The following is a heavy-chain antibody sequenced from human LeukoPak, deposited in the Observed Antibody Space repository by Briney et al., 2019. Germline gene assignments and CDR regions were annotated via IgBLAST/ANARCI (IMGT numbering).Heavy chain of an antibody. CDR2: ISGSGGST. CDR1: GFTFSNYA. J-gene: IGHJ4*02. D-gene: IGHD4-17*01. CDR3: AKDTTVTNLRFPDY. Sequence: GGSLRLSCAASGFTFSNYAMSWVRQAPGKGLEWVSAISGSGGSTYYADSVKGRFTISRDNSKNTLYLQMNSLRAEDTAVYYCAKDTTVTNLRFPDYWGQGTLVTVSS. V-gene: IGHV3-23*01.